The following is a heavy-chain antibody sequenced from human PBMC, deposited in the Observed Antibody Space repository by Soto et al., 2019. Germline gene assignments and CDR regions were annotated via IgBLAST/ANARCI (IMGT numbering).Heavy chain of an antibody. CDR2: INTYNGNT. CDR1: GYTFTRYG. D-gene: IGHD3-16*01. Sequence: QVQLVQSGAEVKNPGASVKVSCKASGYTFTRYGIGWARQAPGQGLEWMGWINTYNGNTNYAQNVQDRVTLTTDTSTSTAYMELRSLRSNDTAIYYCARVDVYVTPSPQDVWGQGTTVIVSS. V-gene: IGHV1-18*01. CDR3: ARVDVYVTPSPQDV. J-gene: IGHJ6*02.